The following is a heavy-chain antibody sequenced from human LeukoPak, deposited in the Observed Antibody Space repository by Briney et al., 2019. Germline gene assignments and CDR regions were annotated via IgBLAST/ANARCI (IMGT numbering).Heavy chain of an antibody. Sequence: ASVKVSCKASGYTFTSYDINWVRQATGQGLEWMGWMNPNSGNTGYAQKFQGRVTMTRNTSISTAYMELSSLGSEDTAVYYCARSPTPTYYDILTGYVYWGQGTLVTVSS. CDR3: ARSPTPTYYDILTGYVY. CDR2: MNPNSGNT. V-gene: IGHV1-8*01. D-gene: IGHD3-9*01. J-gene: IGHJ4*02. CDR1: GYTFTSYD.